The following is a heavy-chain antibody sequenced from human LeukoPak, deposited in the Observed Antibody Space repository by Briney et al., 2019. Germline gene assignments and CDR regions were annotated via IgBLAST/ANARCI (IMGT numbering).Heavy chain of an antibody. CDR3: ARGMSGYTEDPFDI. Sequence: ASVKVSCKASGYTFTSYSINWVRQAPGQGLEWMAWISAYNGNTNHAQKFHGRVTLTRDTSTSTAYMELRSLRSDDTAVYFCARGMSGYTEDPFDIWGQGTVVTVSS. D-gene: IGHD2-2*02. CDR1: GYTFTSYS. CDR2: ISAYNGNT. J-gene: IGHJ3*02. V-gene: IGHV1-18*01.